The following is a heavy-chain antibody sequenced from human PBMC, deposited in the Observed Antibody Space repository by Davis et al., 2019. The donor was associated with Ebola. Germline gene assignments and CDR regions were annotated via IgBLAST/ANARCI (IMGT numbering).Heavy chain of an antibody. D-gene: IGHD6-13*01. V-gene: IGHV3-30*02. CDR3: AREAVAAAGPGWFDP. CDR1: GFTFSSYG. CDR2: IRYDGSNK. J-gene: IGHJ5*02. Sequence: PGGSLRLSCAASGFTFSSYGMHWVRQAPGKGLEWVAFIRYDGSNKYYADSVKGRFTISRDNSKNPLYLQMNSLRAEDTAVYYCAREAVAAAGPGWFDPWGQGTLVTVSS.